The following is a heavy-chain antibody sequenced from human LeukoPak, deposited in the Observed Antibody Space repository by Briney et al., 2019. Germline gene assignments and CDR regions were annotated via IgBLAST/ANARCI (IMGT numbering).Heavy chain of an antibody. Sequence: SETLSLTCAVYGGSFRGYYWSWIRQPPGKGLEWIGEISHSGSTNHNPSLKSRVTISEDTSKSQFSLKLSAVTAADTALYYCAGGGIATPGVGGYFDYWGQGIFVTVSS. D-gene: IGHD6-13*01. CDR2: ISHSGST. J-gene: IGHJ4*02. CDR1: GGSFRGYY. V-gene: IGHV4-34*01. CDR3: AGGGIATPGVGGYFDY.